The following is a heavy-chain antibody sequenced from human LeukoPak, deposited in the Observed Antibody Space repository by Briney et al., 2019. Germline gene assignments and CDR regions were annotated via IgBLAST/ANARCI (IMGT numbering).Heavy chain of an antibody. Sequence: SETLSLTCTVSGGSISSGGYYWSWIRQHPGKGLEWIGYMYYSGSTYYNPSLKSRVTISVDTSKNQFSLKLSSVTAADTAVYYCARGRYCSGGSCYSEVDYWGQGTLVTVSS. V-gene: IGHV4-31*03. CDR1: GGSISSGGYY. CDR3: ARGRYCSGGSCYSEVDY. D-gene: IGHD2-15*01. J-gene: IGHJ4*02. CDR2: MYYSGST.